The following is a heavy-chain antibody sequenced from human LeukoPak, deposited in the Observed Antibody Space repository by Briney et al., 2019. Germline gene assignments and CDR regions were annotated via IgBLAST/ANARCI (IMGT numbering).Heavy chain of an antibody. CDR3: AKDYYCSGGSCYFTSPMNFDY. Sequence: PGGSLRLSCAASGFTFNGYAMYWVRQSPGRGLEWVAFIRYDGSNKYYADSVKGRFTISRDNSKNTLYLQMNSLRAEDTAVYYCAKDYYCSGGSCYFTSPMNFDYWGQGTLVTVSS. CDR1: GFTFNGYA. J-gene: IGHJ4*02. D-gene: IGHD2-15*01. V-gene: IGHV3-30*02. CDR2: IRYDGSNK.